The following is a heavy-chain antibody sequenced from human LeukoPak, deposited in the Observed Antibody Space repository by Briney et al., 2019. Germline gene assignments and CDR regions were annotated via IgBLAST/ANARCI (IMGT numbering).Heavy chain of an antibody. Sequence: AAVKVSCMASGYTFTGYFMHWVRQAPGRGGEGMGWINPNSGGTNYAQKFQGRVTMTRDTSISTAYMELSRLRSDHTAVYHCARTDIVVVPAAYLPPDYWGQGTLVTVSS. V-gene: IGHV1-2*02. CDR3: ARTDIVVVPAAYLPPDY. J-gene: IGHJ4*02. CDR1: GYTFTGYF. D-gene: IGHD2-2*01. CDR2: INPNSGGT.